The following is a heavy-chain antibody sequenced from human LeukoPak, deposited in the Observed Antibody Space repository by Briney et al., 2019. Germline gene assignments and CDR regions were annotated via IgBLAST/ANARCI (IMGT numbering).Heavy chain of an antibody. CDR3: ARDPNSVEYFQH. CDR2: IYHSGST. J-gene: IGHJ1*01. V-gene: IGHV4-38-2*02. D-gene: IGHD5/OR15-5a*01. CDR1: GYSISSGYY. Sequence: SETLSLTCTVSGYSISSGYYWGWIRQPPGKGLEWIGSIYHSGSTYYNPSLKSRVTISVDTSKNQFFLKLSSVTAADTAVYYCARDPNSVEYFQHWGQGTLVTVSS.